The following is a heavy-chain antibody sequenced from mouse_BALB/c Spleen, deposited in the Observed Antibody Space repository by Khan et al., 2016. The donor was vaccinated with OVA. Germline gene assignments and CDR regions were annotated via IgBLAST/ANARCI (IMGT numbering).Heavy chain of an antibody. CDR3: SRSGYGFGAY. Sequence: QVQLQQSGAELVRPGTSVKVSCKASGYAFTGYLIEWLKQRPGQGLEWIGVINPGSGGANYNEKFKDKATTTADKSSNTAYMQLTSLTSDDSAVDFCSRSGYGFGAYWGPGTLVTVSA. V-gene: IGHV1-54*01. D-gene: IGHD3-2*02. CDR1: GYAFTGYL. J-gene: IGHJ3*01. CDR2: INPGSGGA.